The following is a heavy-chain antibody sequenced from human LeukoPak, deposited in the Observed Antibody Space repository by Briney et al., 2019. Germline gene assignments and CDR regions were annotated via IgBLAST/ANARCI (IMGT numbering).Heavy chain of an antibody. CDR3: VRDHYYNSSGYTFRH. CDR1: GGSISSYY. CDR2: IYYSGST. D-gene: IGHD3-22*01. V-gene: IGHV4-59*01. Sequence: SETLSLTCTVSGGSISSYYWSWIRQPPGKGLEWIGYIYYSGSTSYNPSLKSRVTISVDTSKNQFSLKLSSVTAADTAVYYCVRDHYYNSSGYTFRHWGQGTLVTVSS. J-gene: IGHJ1*01.